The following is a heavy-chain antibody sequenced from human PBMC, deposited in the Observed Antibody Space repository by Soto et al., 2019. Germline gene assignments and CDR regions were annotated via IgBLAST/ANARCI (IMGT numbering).Heavy chain of an antibody. CDR1: GYNFPSFI. CDR3: ARGGDCSSTSCYSPNYYYGLDV. J-gene: IGHJ6*02. V-gene: IGHV1-18*01. Sequence: QVQLVQSGAEVKKPGASVKVSCKASGYNFPSFIISWVRQAPGLGLEWLGWISSYNGYTKYAEKFQGRVTMTAHTSTSTAYMELRSLRSDDTAVYYCARGGDCSSTSCYSPNYYYGLDVWGQGTTVTVS. D-gene: IGHD2-2*01. CDR2: ISSYNGYT.